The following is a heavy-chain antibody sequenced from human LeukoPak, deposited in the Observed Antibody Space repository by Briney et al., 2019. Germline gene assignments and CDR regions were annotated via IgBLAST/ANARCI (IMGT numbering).Heavy chain of an antibody. J-gene: IGHJ4*02. CDR3: AKDGVGDTRDYFDY. CDR1: GFTFSHYA. V-gene: IGHV3-30*07. D-gene: IGHD1-26*01. Sequence: PGRSLRLSCAASGFTFSHYAMHWVRRPPGKGLEWVAFVSAEGDRRFYADSVKGRFTITRDNSKNTLHLEMNSLRAEDTAVYYCAKDGVGDTRDYFDYWGQGTLVTVSS. CDR2: VSAEGDRR.